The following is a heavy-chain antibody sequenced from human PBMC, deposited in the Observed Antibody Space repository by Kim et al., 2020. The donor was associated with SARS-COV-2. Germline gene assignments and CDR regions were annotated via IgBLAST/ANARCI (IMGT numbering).Heavy chain of an antibody. CDR3: ARRIRYCSTTSCYESYFDL. Sequence: KSRVTISVDTAKNQFSLKLSSVTAADTAVYYCARRIRYCSTTSCYESYFDLWGRGTLVTVSS. V-gene: IGHV4-39*01. D-gene: IGHD2-2*01. J-gene: IGHJ2*01.